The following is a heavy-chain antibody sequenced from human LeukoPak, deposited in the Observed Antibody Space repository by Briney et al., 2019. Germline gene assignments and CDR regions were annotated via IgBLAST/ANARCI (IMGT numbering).Heavy chain of an antibody. Sequence: GESLKISCKGSGYSFTSDWIGWVRQMPGKGLEWMGIIYPGDSDTRYSPSFQGQVTISADKSISTAYLQWSSLKASDTAMYYCTRQNLDTATVTIDYWGQGTLVTVSS. V-gene: IGHV5-51*01. CDR1: GYSFTSDW. J-gene: IGHJ4*02. D-gene: IGHD5-18*01. CDR3: TRQNLDTATVTIDY. CDR2: IYPGDSDT.